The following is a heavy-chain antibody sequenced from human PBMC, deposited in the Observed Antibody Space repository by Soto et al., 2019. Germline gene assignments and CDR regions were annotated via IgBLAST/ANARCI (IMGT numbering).Heavy chain of an antibody. CDR3: AREEYCSGGSCYAFDY. J-gene: IGHJ4*02. Sequence: ASVKVSCQASGYTFTSYYMHWVRQAPGQGLEWMGIINPSGGSTSYAQKFQGRGTMTRDTSTSTVYMELSSLRSEDTAVYYCAREEYCSGGSCYAFDYWGQGTLVTVSS. CDR2: INPSGGST. V-gene: IGHV1-46*01. CDR1: GYTFTSYY. D-gene: IGHD2-15*01.